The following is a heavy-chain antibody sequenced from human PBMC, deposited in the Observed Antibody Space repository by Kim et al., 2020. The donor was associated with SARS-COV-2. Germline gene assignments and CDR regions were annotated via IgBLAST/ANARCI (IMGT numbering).Heavy chain of an antibody. CDR2: TYYRSKWYN. J-gene: IGHJ6*02. V-gene: IGHV6-1*01. D-gene: IGHD1-1*01. Sequence: SQTLSLTCAISGDSVSSNSAAWNWIRQSPSRGLEWLGRTYYRSKWYNDYAVSVKSRITINPDTSKNQFSLQLNSVTPEDTAVYYCARETPNSAETMYYYYGMDVWGQGTTVTVSS. CDR1: GDSVSSNSAA. CDR3: ARETPNSAETMYYYYGMDV.